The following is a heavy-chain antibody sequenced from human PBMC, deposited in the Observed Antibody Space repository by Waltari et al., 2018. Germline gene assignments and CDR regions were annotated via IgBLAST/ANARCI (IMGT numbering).Heavy chain of an antibody. CDR2: MNPNSGNT. CDR1: GYTFTSYD. J-gene: IGHJ4*02. Sequence: QVQLVQSGAELKKPGASVKVSCKASGYTFTSYDINWLRRATGQGLEWMGWMNPNSGNTGYEQKFQGRVTMTRNTSISTAYMELRSLRSEDTAVYYCARGPIRTNYYFDYWGQGTLVTVSS. V-gene: IGHV1-8*01. CDR3: ARGPIRTNYYFDY.